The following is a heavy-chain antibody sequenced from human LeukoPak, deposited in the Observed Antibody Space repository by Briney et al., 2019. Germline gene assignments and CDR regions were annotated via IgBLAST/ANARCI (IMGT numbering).Heavy chain of an antibody. CDR3: AREILLRGDYFDY. D-gene: IGHD3-10*01. V-gene: IGHV3-53*01. J-gene: IGHJ4*02. CDR2: IYSGGST. Sequence: PGGSLRLSCVVSGFTVSTNYMSWVRQAPGKGLEWVSLIYSGGSTYYADSVKGRFTISRDNAKNSLYLQMNSLRAEDTAVYYCAREILLRGDYFDYWGQGTLVTVSS. CDR1: GFTVSTNY.